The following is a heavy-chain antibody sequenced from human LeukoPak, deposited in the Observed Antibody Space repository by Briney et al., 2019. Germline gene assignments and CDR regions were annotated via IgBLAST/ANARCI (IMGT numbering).Heavy chain of an antibody. CDR3: ASHYRVTVTTWILDY. D-gene: IGHD4-17*01. Sequence: PSETLSLTCTVPGGSISSSSYYWGWIRQPPGKGLEWIGSIYYSGSTYYNPSLKSRVTISVDTSKNQFSLKLSSVTAADTAVYYCASHYRVTVTTWILDYWGQGTLVTVSS. CDR1: GGSISSSSYY. CDR2: IYYSGST. V-gene: IGHV4-39*01. J-gene: IGHJ4*02.